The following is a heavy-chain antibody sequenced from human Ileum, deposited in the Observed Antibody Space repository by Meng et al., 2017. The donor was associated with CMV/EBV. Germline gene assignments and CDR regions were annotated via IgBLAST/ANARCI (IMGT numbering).Heavy chain of an antibody. CDR2: INYSETI. V-gene: IGHV4-34*01. CDR1: GGSFTGYL. J-gene: IGHJ4*02. D-gene: IGHD3-10*01. CDR3: ARRVGSGKYFFDY. Sequence: AVYGGSFTGYLCSWIRQSQGKGLEWIGGINYSETINNNPSLKSRVTMSVDTSKSQFSLKVNSVTAADTAIYYCARRVGSGKYFFDYWSQGTLVTVSS.